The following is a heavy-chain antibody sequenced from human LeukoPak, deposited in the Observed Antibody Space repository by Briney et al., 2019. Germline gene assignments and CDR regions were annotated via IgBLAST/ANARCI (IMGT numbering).Heavy chain of an antibody. J-gene: IGHJ4*02. CDR1: GFSLRNYG. V-gene: IGHV3-30*02. CDR2: IRFDGSDK. Sequence: PGGSLRLSCAASGFSLRNYGMHWVRQAPGKGLEWVTFIRFDGSDKYYVDSVKGRFTISRDNSKNTLYLQMNSLRAEDTAVYYCAKAYSSSYLYFDYWGQGTLVTVSS. CDR3: AKAYSSSYLYFDY. D-gene: IGHD6-13*01.